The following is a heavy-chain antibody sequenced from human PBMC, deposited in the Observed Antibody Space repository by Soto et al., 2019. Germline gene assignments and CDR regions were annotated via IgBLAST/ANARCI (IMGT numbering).Heavy chain of an antibody. V-gene: IGHV3-21*01. J-gene: IGHJ4*02. CDR2: ISSTSTYI. CDR1: GFTFSSYT. CDR3: AREITSDY. D-gene: IGHD3-16*01. Sequence: GGSLRLSCAASGFTFSSYTMNWVRQAPGKGLEWVSSISSTSTYIYYADSVKGRFTISRDNAKNSLYLQMNSLRAEDTAVYYCAREITSDYWGQGALVTVSS.